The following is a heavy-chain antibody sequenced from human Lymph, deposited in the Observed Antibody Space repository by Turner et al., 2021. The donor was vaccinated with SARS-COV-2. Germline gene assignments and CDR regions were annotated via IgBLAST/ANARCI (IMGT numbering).Heavy chain of an antibody. Sequence: EVQLVASGGGLLQPGGSLILSFAASEFTVSSNYMSWVRQAPGKGLEWVSLIYSGGSTFYADSVKGRFTISRDNSKNTLYLQMNSLRADDTAVYYCARVLPYGDYFDFWGQGTLVTVSS. J-gene: IGHJ4*01. CDR2: IYSGGST. CDR3: ARVLPYGDYFDF. D-gene: IGHD4-17*01. V-gene: IGHV3-53*01. CDR1: EFTVSSNY.